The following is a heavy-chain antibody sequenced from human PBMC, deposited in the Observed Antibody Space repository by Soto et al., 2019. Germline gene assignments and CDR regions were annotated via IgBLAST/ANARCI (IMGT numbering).Heavy chain of an antibody. CDR2: MNPNNGNT. CDR1: GYTFTDYD. CDR3: AKGPRNWGVDH. D-gene: IGHD7-27*01. V-gene: IGHV1-8*01. Sequence: QVQLVQSGAEVKKPGASVKVSCKASGYTFTDYDINWFRRASGQGLGQGLEWMGWMNPNNGNTGYAQNFQGRVTMTRSTSISTAYMELTTLRSEDTAIYYCAKGPRNWGVDHWGQGTLVIVSS. J-gene: IGHJ4*02.